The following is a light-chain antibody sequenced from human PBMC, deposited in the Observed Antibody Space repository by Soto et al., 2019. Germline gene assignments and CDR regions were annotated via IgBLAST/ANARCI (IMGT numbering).Light chain of an antibody. Sequence: DIVLTQSPGTLSVSPGERATLSCSASQSVSNNFFAWYQQKPGQAPRLLIYGASIRATGIPDRFSGRGSGTDFTITIDRLEPEDFALYCCQNYGSPPVTFGGGTKVEI. V-gene: IGKV3-20*01. J-gene: IGKJ4*01. CDR1: QSVSNNF. CDR3: QNYGSPPVT. CDR2: GAS.